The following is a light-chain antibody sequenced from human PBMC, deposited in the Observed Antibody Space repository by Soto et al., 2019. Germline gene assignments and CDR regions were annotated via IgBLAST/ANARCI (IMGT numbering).Light chain of an antibody. CDR2: DVS. Sequence: QSALTQPASVSGSPGQSITISCTGGISDVGGYDYVAWYQQHPGKAPRLIIFDVSDRPSGVSDRFSGSKSGYTASLTISGLQAEDEADYYCSSYSSSNTLYVFGTGTKLTVL. CDR1: ISDVGGYDY. J-gene: IGLJ1*01. CDR3: SSYSSSNTLYV. V-gene: IGLV2-14*03.